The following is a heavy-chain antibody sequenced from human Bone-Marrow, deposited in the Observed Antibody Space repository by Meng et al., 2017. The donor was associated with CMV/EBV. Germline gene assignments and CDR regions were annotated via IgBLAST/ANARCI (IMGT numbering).Heavy chain of an antibody. V-gene: IGHV3-7*01. CDR1: GFTFSSYS. CDR2: IKQDGSEK. D-gene: IGHD3-10*01. J-gene: IGHJ6*02. CDR3: ARDKRAMVPYSYYYYYGMDV. Sequence: GESLKISCAASGFTFSSYSMNWVRQAPGKGLEWVANIKQDGSEKYYVDSVKGRFTISRDNAKNSLYLQMNSLRAEDTAVYYCARDKRAMVPYSYYYYYGMDVWGQGTTVTVSS.